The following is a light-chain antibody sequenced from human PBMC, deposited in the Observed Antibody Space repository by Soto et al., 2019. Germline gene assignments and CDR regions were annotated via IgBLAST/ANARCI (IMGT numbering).Light chain of an antibody. Sequence: LTQPASVSGSPGESMTISCTGTSSDVGDYDYVSWYQQYPGKAPKLMIYEVRNRPSGVSNRFSGSKSGNTASLTISGLQAGDEADYYCSSYSFSTNYVFGTGTKVTV. V-gene: IGLV2-14*01. J-gene: IGLJ1*01. CDR1: SSDVGDYDY. CDR3: SSYSFSTNYV. CDR2: EVR.